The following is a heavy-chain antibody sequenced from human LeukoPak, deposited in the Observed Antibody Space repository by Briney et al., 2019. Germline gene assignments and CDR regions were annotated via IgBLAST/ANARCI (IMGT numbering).Heavy chain of an antibody. CDR3: ARRIGPNWFDP. D-gene: IGHD3/OR15-3a*01. CDR2: IDTDGSTT. J-gene: IGHJ5*02. CDR1: GFTFSSYW. Sequence: GGSLRLSCAASGFTFSSYWMHWVRQAPGKGLVWVSRIDTDGSTTYYADSVKGRFTTSRDNAKNTLYLQMNSLRAEDTAVYYCARRIGPNWFDPWGQGTLVTVSS. V-gene: IGHV3-74*01.